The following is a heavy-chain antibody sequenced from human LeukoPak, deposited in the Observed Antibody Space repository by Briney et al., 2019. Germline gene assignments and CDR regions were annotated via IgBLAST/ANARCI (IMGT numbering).Heavy chain of an antibody. CDR2: INPSGGST. CDR3: ARDLSKTYDFWSGYFDY. CDR1: GYTFTSYY. Sequence: ASVKVSCKASGYTFTSYYMHWVRQAPGQGLEWMGIINPSGGSTSYAQKFQGRVTMSRDMSTSTVYMELCSLRSEDTAVYYCARDLSKTYDFWSGYFDYWGQGTLVTVSS. D-gene: IGHD3-3*01. J-gene: IGHJ4*02. V-gene: IGHV1-46*01.